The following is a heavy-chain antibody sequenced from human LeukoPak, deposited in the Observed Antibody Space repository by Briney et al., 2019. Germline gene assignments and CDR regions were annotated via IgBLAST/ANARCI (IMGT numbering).Heavy chain of an antibody. CDR2: IYTSGTI. CDR3: ARVTAKNWFDP. Sequence: SETLSLTCTVSGGSISSYFWTWIRQPAGRGLEWIGRIYTSGTINYNPSLKSRVTISVDKSKNQFYLKLSSVTAADTAVYYCARVTAKNWFDPWGQGTLVTVSS. CDR1: GGSISSYF. V-gene: IGHV4-4*07. J-gene: IGHJ5*02.